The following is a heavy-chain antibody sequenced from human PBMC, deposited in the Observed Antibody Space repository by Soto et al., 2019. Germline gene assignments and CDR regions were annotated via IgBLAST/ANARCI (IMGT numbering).Heavy chain of an antibody. D-gene: IGHD3-10*01. V-gene: IGHV4-34*01. Sequence: SETLSLTCAVYGGSFSGYYWSWIRQPPGKGLEWIGEINHSGSTNYNPSLKSRVTISVDTTKNQFSLKLSSVTAADTAVYYCARGKYYYGSGSHYNPGSGYYYYYMDVWGKGTTVTVSS. J-gene: IGHJ6*03. CDR2: INHSGST. CDR1: GGSFSGYY. CDR3: ARGKYYYGSGSHYNPGSGYYYYYMDV.